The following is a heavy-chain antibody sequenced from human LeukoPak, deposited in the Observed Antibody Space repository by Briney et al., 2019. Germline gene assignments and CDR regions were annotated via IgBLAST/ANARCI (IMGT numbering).Heavy chain of an antibody. D-gene: IGHD3-10*01. V-gene: IGHV4-34*01. CDR3: ARGIRMTMVRGDICVRFDH. CDR1: GGSFSGYF. Sequence: PSETLSLTCAVNGGSFSGYFWSWIRQSPGKGLEWMGEVNYGGSTNYNPSLESRVTISVDTSKKQFSLKLSSVTAADTAVYYCARGIRMTMVRGDICVRFDHWGQRDLVTVSS. CDR2: VNYGGST. J-gene: IGHJ5*02.